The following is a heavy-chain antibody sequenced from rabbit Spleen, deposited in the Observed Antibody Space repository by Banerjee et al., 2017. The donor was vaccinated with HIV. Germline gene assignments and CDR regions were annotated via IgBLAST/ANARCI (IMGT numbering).Heavy chain of an antibody. CDR1: GFSFSSGYD. D-gene: IGHD3-1*01. Sequence: QEQLVESGGGLVQPEGSLTLTCTASGFSFSSGYDMCWVRQAPGKGLEWIACTAADRSTFTYYASWAKGRFTCSKASSTTVTLQMTSLTAADTATYFCAKDLPGAIGWNFDLWGPGTLVTVS. V-gene: IGHV1S45*01. J-gene: IGHJ4*01. CDR2: TAADRSTFT. CDR3: AKDLPGAIGWNFDL.